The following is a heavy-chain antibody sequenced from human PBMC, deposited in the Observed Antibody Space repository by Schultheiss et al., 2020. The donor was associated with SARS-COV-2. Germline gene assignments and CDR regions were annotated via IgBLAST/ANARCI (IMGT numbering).Heavy chain of an antibody. D-gene: IGHD3-3*01. J-gene: IGHJ4*02. CDR1: GGSISSSSYY. Sequence: SETLSLTCTVSGGSISSSSYYWGWIRQPPGKGLEWIGSIYYSGSTYYNPSLKSRVTISVDTSKNQFSLKLSSVTAADTAVYYCARASTIFGVVITHFDYWGQGTLVTVSS. V-gene: IGHV4-39*07. CDR2: IYYSGST. CDR3: ARASTIFGVVITHFDY.